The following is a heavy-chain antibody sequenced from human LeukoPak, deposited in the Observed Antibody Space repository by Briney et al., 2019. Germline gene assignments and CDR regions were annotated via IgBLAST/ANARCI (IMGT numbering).Heavy chain of an antibody. J-gene: IGHJ4*02. V-gene: IGHV4-59*08. CDR2: IYYSGST. Sequence: PSETLSLTCTVSGGSTSSYYWSWIRQPPGKGLEWIGYIYYSGSTNYNPSLKSRVTISVDTSKNQFSLKLSSVTAADTAVYYCANGGYGSGSLGYWGQGTLVTVSS. CDR3: ANGGYGSGSLGY. CDR1: GGSTSSYY. D-gene: IGHD3-10*01.